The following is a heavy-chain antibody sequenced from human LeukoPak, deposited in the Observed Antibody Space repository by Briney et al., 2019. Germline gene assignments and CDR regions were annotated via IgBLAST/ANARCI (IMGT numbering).Heavy chain of an antibody. CDR3: ASPEWPARPRRYFDL. D-gene: IGHD6-6*01. Sequence: GASVKVSCKASGGTFSSYAISWLRQAPGQGLEWMGGIIAIFGTANYAQKCQGRVTITTDESTSTTYMELSSLRSEDTAVYYCASPEWPARPRRYFDLWGRGTLVTVSS. CDR1: GGTFSSYA. CDR2: IIAIFGTA. J-gene: IGHJ2*01. V-gene: IGHV1-69*05.